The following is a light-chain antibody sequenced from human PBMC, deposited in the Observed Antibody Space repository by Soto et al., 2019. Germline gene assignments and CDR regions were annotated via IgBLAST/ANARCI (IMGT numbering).Light chain of an antibody. Sequence: DIQMTQSPSSLSASVEDRVTITCRASQSISAYLNWYQQKPGKAPKLLIYSASTLQSGVPSRFSGSGSGTDFTLTISSLQPEDFATYYCQQGYSTPPTFGQGTKLEIK. CDR3: QQGYSTPPT. CDR1: QSISAY. J-gene: IGKJ2*01. V-gene: IGKV1-39*01. CDR2: SAS.